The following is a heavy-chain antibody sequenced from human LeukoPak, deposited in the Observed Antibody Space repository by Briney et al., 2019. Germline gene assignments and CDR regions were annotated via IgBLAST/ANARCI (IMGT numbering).Heavy chain of an antibody. CDR3: AKDIQLST. D-gene: IGHD5-24*01. CDR1: GFTFSSAA. V-gene: IGHV3-23*01. Sequence: GGSLRLSCAVSGFTFSSAAMTWVRQAPGKGLEWVSLICSSGGSTYYADSVKGRFTISRDNSKNTLSLQMNSLRVEDAAIYYCAKDIQLSTWGLGTMVTVPS. CDR2: ICSSGGST. J-gene: IGHJ3*01.